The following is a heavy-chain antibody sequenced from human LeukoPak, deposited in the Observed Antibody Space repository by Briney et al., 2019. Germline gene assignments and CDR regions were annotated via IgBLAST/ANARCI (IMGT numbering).Heavy chain of an antibody. V-gene: IGHV5-51*01. J-gene: IGHJ6*02. D-gene: IGHD2-15*01. CDR1: GYSFTSYW. Sequence: GESLKISCKGSGYSFTSYWIGWVRHVPGKGLEWMGIIYPGDSDTTYSPSFQGQVTISADKSISTAYLQWSSLKASDTAMYYCARSAGCSGGSCYTPKDYYYYAMDVWGQGTTVTVSS. CDR3: ARSAGCSGGSCYTPKDYYYYAMDV. CDR2: IYPGDSDT.